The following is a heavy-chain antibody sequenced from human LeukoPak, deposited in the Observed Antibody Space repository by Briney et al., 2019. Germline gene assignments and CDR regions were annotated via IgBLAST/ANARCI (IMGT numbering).Heavy chain of an antibody. CDR2: IGTYNANT. CDR3: AREECSIGVCYPSGY. Sequence: ASVKVSCKASGYSFTSYGISWVRQAPGQGLEWMGWIGTYNANTNYALKLQGRVTLTTDTSTNTAYMELKSLRSDDTAVYYCAREECSIGVCYPSGYWGQGTLVTVSS. J-gene: IGHJ4*02. CDR1: GYSFTSYG. D-gene: IGHD2-8*01. V-gene: IGHV1-18*01.